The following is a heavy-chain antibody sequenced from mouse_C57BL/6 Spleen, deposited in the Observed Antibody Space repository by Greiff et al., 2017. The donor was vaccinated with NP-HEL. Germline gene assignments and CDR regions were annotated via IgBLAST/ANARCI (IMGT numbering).Heavy chain of an antibody. CDR2: ISYDGSN. D-gene: IGHD1-1*01. Sequence: VQLQQSGPGLVKPSQSLSLTCSVTGYSITSGYYWNWIRQFPGNKLEWMGYISYDGSNNYNPSLKNRISFTRDTSKNQFFLKLNSVTTEDTATYYCARAFYYYGSSPYYYAMDYWGQGTSVTVSS. CDR3: ARAFYYYGSSPYYYAMDY. V-gene: IGHV3-6*01. J-gene: IGHJ4*01. CDR1: GYSITSGYY.